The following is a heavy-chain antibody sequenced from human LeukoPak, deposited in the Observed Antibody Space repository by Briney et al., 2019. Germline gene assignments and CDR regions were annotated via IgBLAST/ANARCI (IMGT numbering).Heavy chain of an antibody. V-gene: IGHV4-4*02. J-gene: IGHJ4*02. CDR2: IYHSGST. CDR1: GGSISSNNW. Sequence: SETLSLTCAVSGGSISSNNWWTWVRQPPGKGLEWIGEIYHSGSTKYNPPLESRVTMSVDKTKNQFSLKLSSMTAADTAVYYCANKWSGSFDYWGQGTLVTVSS. D-gene: IGHD1-26*01. CDR3: ANKWSGSFDY.